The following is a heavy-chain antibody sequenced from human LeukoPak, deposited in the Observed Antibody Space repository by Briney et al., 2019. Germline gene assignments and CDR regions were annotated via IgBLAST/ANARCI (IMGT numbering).Heavy chain of an antibody. D-gene: IGHD5/OR15-5a*01. J-gene: IGHJ4*02. CDR2: IYHSGST. V-gene: IGHV4-38-2*02. CDR1: GYSISSGYY. CDR3: IRVSQPYYFDY. Sequence: SETLSLTFTVSGYSISSGYYWGWIRQPPGKGLEWIGSIYHSGSTYYNPSLKSRVTISVDTSKNQFSLKLSSVTAADTAVYYCIRVSQPYYFDYWGQGTLVTVSS.